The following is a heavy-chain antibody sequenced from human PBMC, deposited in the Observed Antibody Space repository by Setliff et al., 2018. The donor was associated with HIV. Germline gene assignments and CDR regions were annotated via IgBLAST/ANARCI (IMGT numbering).Heavy chain of an antibody. CDR3: ARGFAQGFDY. Sequence: TSETLSLTCAVYGGSFSDYYWSWIRQPPGKGLEWIGEINHSGSTNYNASLKSRVIISVDTSKNQFSLKLSSVTAEDTAVYYCARGFAQGFDYWGQGTLVTVSS. V-gene: IGHV4-34*01. J-gene: IGHJ4*02. CDR1: GGSFSDYY. CDR2: INHSGST. D-gene: IGHD2-21*01.